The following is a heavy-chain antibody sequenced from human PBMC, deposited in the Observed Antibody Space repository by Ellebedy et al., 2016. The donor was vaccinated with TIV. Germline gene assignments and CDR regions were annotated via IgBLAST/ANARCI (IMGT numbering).Heavy chain of an antibody. CDR2: INSDGSRT. Sequence: PGGSLRLSCAASGFTFSSYWMHWVRQAPGKGLVWVSLINSDGSRTTYADSVKGRFTISRDNARKSLYLQMNSLRSEDTAFYYCVKGLDAFDIWGQGTMVTVSS. V-gene: IGHV3-74*01. CDR3: VKGLDAFDI. J-gene: IGHJ3*02. CDR1: GFTFSSYW.